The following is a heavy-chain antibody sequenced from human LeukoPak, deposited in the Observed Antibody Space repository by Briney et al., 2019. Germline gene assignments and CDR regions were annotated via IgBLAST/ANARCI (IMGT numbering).Heavy chain of an antibody. V-gene: IGHV4-30-2*01. CDR3: ARDSESYGMDV. CDR2: IYHSGST. D-gene: IGHD1-14*01. J-gene: IGHJ6*02. Sequence: SQTLSLTCAVSGGSISSGGYSWSWIRQPPGKGLEWIGYIYHSGSTYYNPSLKSRVTISVDGSKNQFSLKLSSVTAADTAVYYCARDSESYGMDVWGQGTTVTVSS. CDR1: GGSISSGGYS.